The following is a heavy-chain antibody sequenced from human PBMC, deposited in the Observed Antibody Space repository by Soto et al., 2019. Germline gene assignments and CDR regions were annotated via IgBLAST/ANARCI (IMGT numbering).Heavy chain of an antibody. J-gene: IGHJ4*02. CDR2: ISSSSSTI. CDR3: ARDATPDEY. Sequence: GGSLRLSSAASGFTFSSYSMNWVRQAPGKGLEWVSYISSSSSTIYYADSVKGRFTSSRDNAKNSLYLQMNSLRAEDTAVYYCARDATPDEYWGQGTLVTVSS. CDR1: GFTFSSYS. V-gene: IGHV3-48*01.